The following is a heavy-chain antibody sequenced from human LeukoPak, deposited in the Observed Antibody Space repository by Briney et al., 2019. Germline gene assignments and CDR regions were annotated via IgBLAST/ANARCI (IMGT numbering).Heavy chain of an antibody. CDR3: AKDLHTFTMGIPREIDP. CDR2: ISGSGGST. V-gene: IGHV3-23*01. J-gene: IGHJ5*02. CDR1: GFTFSSYA. Sequence: PGGSLRLSCAASGFTFSSYAMSWVRQAPGKGLEWVSAISGSGGSTYYADSVKGRFTISRDNSKNTLYLQMNSLRAEDTAVYYCAKDLHTFTMGIPREIDPWGQGTLVTVSP. D-gene: IGHD3-10*01.